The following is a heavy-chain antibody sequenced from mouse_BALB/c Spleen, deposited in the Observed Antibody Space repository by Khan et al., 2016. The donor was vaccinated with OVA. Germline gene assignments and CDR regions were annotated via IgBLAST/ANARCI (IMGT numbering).Heavy chain of an antibody. CDR2: INPSNGGT. J-gene: IGHJ3*01. D-gene: IGHD2-1*01. Sequence: VQLQQSGAELVKPGASVRLSCKASGYSFTSHYLYWVKQRPGQGLEWIGDINPSNGGTNFNEKFKIKATLTVDKSSSTAYMQLSSLTSEDSAGYYCTRSGYGTFAYWGRGTLVTVSA. V-gene: IGHV1S81*02. CDR3: TRSGYGTFAY. CDR1: GYSFTSHY.